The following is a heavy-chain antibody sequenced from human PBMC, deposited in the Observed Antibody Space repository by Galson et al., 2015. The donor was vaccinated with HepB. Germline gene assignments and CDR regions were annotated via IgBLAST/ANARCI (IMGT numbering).Heavy chain of an antibody. D-gene: IGHD6-13*01. CDR1: GFTFSNAW. V-gene: IGHV3-15*07. J-gene: IGHJ4*02. CDR3: TTGEQQLAGDFDY. Sequence: SLRLSCAASGFTFSNAWMNWVRQAPGKGLEWVGRIKSKTDGGTTDYAAPVKGRYTISRDDSKNTLYLQMNSLKTEDTAVYYCTTGEQQLAGDFDYWGQGTLVTVSS. CDR2: IKSKTDGGTT.